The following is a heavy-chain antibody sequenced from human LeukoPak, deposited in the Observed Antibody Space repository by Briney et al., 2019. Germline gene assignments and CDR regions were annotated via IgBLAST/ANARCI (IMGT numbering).Heavy chain of an antibody. CDR2: IYTSGST. V-gene: IGHV4-61*02. D-gene: IGHD5-18*01. CDR1: GGSISSGSYY. J-gene: IGHJ4*01. CDR3: ARGLRYSYGQDY. Sequence: SQTLSLTCTVSGGSISSGSYYWSWIRQPAGKGLEWIGRIYTSGSTNYNPSLKSRVTISVDTSKNQFSLKLSSVTAADTAVYYCARGLRYSYGQDYWGQGTLVTVSS.